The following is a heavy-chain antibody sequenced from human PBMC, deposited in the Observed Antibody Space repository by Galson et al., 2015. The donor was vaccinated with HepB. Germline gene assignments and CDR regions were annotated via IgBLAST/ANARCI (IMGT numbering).Heavy chain of an antibody. V-gene: IGHV3-23*01. J-gene: IGHJ4*02. CDR2: ISGGGGST. CDR3: AKGIGDCYFTTCYNYFDY. CDR1: GFTFSSYV. Sequence: SLRLSCAVSGFTFSSYVMSWVRQAPGKGLEWVSAISGGGGSTYYADSVKGRFTISRDNSKNTLYVQMSSLRAEDTAVYYCAKGIGDCYFTTCYNYFDYWGQGTLVTVSS. D-gene: IGHD2-2*02.